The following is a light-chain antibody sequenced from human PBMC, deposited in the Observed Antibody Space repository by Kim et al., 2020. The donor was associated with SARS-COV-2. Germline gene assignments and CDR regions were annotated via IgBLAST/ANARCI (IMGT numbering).Light chain of an antibody. CDR2: EVS. CDR3: SSYTSSSTFEV. V-gene: IGLV2-18*02. J-gene: IGLJ3*02. Sequence: QSVTISCTGTRSDVGSYNRVSWYQQPPGTAPKLMIYEVSNRPSGVPDRFSGSKSGNTASLTISGLQAEDEADYYCSSYTSSSTFEVFGGGTQLTVL. CDR1: RSDVGSYNR.